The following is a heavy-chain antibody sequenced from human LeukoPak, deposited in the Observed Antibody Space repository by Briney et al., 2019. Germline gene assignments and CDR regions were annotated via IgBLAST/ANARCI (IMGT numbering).Heavy chain of an antibody. J-gene: IGHJ5*02. CDR1: GGSISDSSSY. CDR3: ARAPGIAVAGTPEYNWFDP. CDR2: IYYSGST. V-gene: IGHV4-39*07. Sequence: SETLSLTCTVSGGSISDSSSYWGWIRQPPGKGLEWVASIYYSGSTYYNPSLKSRVTISVDTSKNQFSLKLSSVTAADTAVYYCARAPGIAVAGTPEYNWFDPWGQGTLVTVSS. D-gene: IGHD6-19*01.